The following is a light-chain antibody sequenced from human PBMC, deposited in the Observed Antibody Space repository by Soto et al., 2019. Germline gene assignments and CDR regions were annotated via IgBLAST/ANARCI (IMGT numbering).Light chain of an antibody. V-gene: IGLV2-14*01. CDR1: SSDVGGYNY. J-gene: IGLJ1*01. CDR3: SSYTTSNTRQIV. Sequence: QSVLTQPASVSGSPGQSITISCTGTSSDVGGYNYVSWYQQHPGKAHKFMIYDVSNRPSGVSNRLSGSKSGNTASLTISGLQPEDEADYYCSSYTTSNTRQIVFGTGTKVTVL. CDR2: DVS.